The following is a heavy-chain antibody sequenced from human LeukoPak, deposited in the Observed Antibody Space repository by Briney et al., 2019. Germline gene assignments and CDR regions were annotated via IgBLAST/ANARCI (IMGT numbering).Heavy chain of an antibody. CDR3: AQPFGDQCP. CDR2: ISYDGSNK. CDR1: GFTFSSYA. Sequence: PGGSLRLSCAASGFTFSSYAMSWVRQAPGKGLEWVAVISYDGSNKYYADSVKGRFTISRDNSKNTLYLQMNSLRAEDTAVYYCAQPFGDQCPWGQGTLVTVSS. D-gene: IGHD3-10*01. J-gene: IGHJ5*02. V-gene: IGHV3-30*04.